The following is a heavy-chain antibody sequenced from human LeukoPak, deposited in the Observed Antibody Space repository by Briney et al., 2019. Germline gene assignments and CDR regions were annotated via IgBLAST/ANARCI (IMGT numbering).Heavy chain of an antibody. CDR3: ARARHGILTGYYLDY. Sequence: AGGCLRLSCAASGFTFGSYGMHWARQAPGKGLEWVTVIWYDGSNKYYADSVKGRFTISRDNSKDTLYLQMNSLRAEDTAVYYCARARHGILTGYYLDYWGQGTLIAVSS. J-gene: IGHJ4*02. CDR2: IWYDGSNK. V-gene: IGHV3-33*01. CDR1: GFTFGSYG. D-gene: IGHD3-9*01.